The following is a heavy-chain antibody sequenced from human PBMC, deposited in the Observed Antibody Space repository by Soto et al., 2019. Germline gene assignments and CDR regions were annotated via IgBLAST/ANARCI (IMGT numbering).Heavy chain of an antibody. CDR1: GASISSGGYY. J-gene: IGHJ5*02. CDR3: ARGARYWFDP. V-gene: IGHV4-31*03. Sequence: LSLTCTVSGASISSGGYYWSWIRQHPEKGLEWIGYSYYSGSTYYNPSLKSRVSISVDTSKNQFSLKLSSVTAADTSVYYCARGARYWFDPWGQGTLVTVSS. CDR2: SYYSGST.